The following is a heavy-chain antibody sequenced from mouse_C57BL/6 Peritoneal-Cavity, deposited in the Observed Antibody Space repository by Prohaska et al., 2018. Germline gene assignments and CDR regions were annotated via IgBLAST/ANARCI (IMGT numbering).Heavy chain of an antibody. V-gene: IGHV14-1*01. CDR2: IDPEDGDT. Sequence: EVQLQQSGAELVRPGASVKLSCTASGFNIKDYYMHWVKQRPEQGLEWIGRIDPEDGDTEYAPKFQGKATMTADTSSSTAYLQLSSLTSEDTAVYYCTTVITTVVATGFDYWGQGTTLTVSS. D-gene: IGHD1-1*01. CDR1: GFNIKDYY. CDR3: TTVITTVVATGFDY. J-gene: IGHJ2*01.